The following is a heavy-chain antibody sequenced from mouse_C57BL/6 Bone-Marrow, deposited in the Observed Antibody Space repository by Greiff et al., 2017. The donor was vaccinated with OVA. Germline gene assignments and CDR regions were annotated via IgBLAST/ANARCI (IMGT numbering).Heavy chain of an antibody. CDR3: ARSLYDGPLRGYFDY. J-gene: IGHJ2*01. CDR2: IYPRSGNT. V-gene: IGHV1-81*01. CDR1: GYTFTSYG. Sequence: QVQLQQSGAELARPGASVKLSCKASGYTFTSYGISWVKQRTGQGLEWIGEIYPRSGNTYYNEKFKGKATLTADKSSSTAYMELRSLTSEDSAVYFCARSLYDGPLRGYFDYWGQGTTLTVSS. D-gene: IGHD2-3*01.